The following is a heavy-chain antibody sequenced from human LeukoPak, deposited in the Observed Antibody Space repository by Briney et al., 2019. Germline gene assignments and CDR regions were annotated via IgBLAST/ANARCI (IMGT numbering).Heavy chain of an antibody. CDR3: ARDRVNDYVDY. J-gene: IGHJ4*02. Sequence: ASVKVSCKASGYTFTSYYMHWVRQAPGQGLEWMGIINPSGGSTSYARKFQGRVTMTRDMFTSTVYMELSSLRSEDTAVYYCARDRVNDYVDYWGQGTLVTVSS. CDR2: INPSGGST. CDR1: GYTFTSYY. V-gene: IGHV1-46*01.